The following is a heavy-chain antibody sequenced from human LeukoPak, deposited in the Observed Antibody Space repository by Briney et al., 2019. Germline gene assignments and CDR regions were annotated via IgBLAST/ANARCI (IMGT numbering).Heavy chain of an antibody. CDR2: ISGSGGST. CDR1: GFTFSSYA. CDR3: AKDLSQAVTAISGDEYFQH. Sequence: GSLRLSCAASGFTFSSYAMSWVRQAPGKGLEWVSAISGSGGSTYYADSVKGRFTISRDNSKNTLYLQMNSLRAEDTAVYYCAKDLSQAVTAISGDEYFQHWGQGTLVTVSS. V-gene: IGHV3-23*01. J-gene: IGHJ1*01. D-gene: IGHD2-21*02.